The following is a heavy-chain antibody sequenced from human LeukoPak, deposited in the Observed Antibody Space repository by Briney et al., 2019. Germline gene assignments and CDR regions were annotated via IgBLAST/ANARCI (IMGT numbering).Heavy chain of an antibody. CDR2: INPNSGGT. Sequence: ASVKVSCKASGYTFTGYYMHWVRQAPGQGLEWMGRINPNSGGTNYAQKFQGRVTMTRDTSISTAYMELSRLRSDDTAVYYCARERYCSSTSCYKNYYYGMDVWGQGTTVTVSS. J-gene: IGHJ6*02. CDR1: GYTFTGYY. CDR3: ARERYCSSTSCYKNYYYGMDV. V-gene: IGHV1-2*06. D-gene: IGHD2-2*02.